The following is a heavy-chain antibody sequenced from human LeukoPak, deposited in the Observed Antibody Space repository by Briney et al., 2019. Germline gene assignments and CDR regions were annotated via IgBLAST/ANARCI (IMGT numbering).Heavy chain of an antibody. D-gene: IGHD3-3*01. CDR3: ARDSEYYDFWSGYYGYNWFDP. CDR2: IYHSGST. J-gene: IGHJ5*02. Sequence: SQTLSLTCAVSGGSISSGGYSWSWIRQPPGKGLEWIGYIYHSGSTYYNPSLKSRVTISVDRSKNQFSLKLSSVTAADTAVYYCARDSEYYDFWSGYYGYNWFDPWGQGTLVTVSS. V-gene: IGHV4-30-2*01. CDR1: GGSISSGGYS.